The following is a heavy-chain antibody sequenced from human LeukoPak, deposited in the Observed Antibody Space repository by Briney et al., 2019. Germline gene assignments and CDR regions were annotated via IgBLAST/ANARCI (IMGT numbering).Heavy chain of an antibody. CDR2: ISGSGGST. V-gene: IGHV3-23*01. J-gene: IGHJ4*02. D-gene: IGHD6-13*01. CDR3: ARVRIAAAGRGYFDF. Sequence: AGGSLRLSCAASGFTFSSYAMSWVRQAPGKGLEWVSAISGSGGSTYYADSVKGRFTISRDNSKNTPYLQMNSLRAEDTAVYYCARVRIAAAGRGYFDFWGQGTLVTVSS. CDR1: GFTFSSYA.